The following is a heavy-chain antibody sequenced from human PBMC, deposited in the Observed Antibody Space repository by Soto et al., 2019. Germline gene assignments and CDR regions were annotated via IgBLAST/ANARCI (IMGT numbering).Heavy chain of an antibody. J-gene: IGHJ4*02. CDR2: IWYDGRNT. V-gene: IGHV3-33*01. CDR1: GFTFSSYG. CDR3: ARTAYYYDSSGYYFDC. Sequence: PGGSLRLSCAASGFTFSSYGMRWVRQAPGKGLEWVAVIWYDGRNTYYADSVKGRFTISRDNSKNTLYLQMNSLRAEDTAVYYCARTAYYYDSSGYYFDCWGQGTLVTV. D-gene: IGHD3-22*01.